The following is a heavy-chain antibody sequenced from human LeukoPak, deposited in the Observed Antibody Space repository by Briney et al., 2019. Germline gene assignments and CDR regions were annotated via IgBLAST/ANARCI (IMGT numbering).Heavy chain of an antibody. D-gene: IGHD2-15*01. CDR1: GGSISSSSYY. V-gene: IGHV4-39*07. J-gene: IGHJ4*02. CDR3: ARGNCSGGSCYLFDY. CDR2: IYYSGST. Sequence: SETLSLTCTVSGGSISSSSYYWGWIRQPPGKGLEWIGSIYYSGSTYYNPSLKSRVTISVDTSKNQFSLKLSSVTAADTAVYYCARGNCSGGSCYLFDYWGQGTLVTVSS.